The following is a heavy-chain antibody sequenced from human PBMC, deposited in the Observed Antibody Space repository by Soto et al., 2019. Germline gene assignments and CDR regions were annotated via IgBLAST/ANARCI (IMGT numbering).Heavy chain of an antibody. D-gene: IGHD6-19*01. CDR2: IYYSGST. CDR1: GGSISSSSYY. Sequence: SETLSLTCTVSGGSISSSSYYWGWIRQPPGKGLEWIGSIYYSGSTYYNPSLKSRVTISVDTSKNQFSLKLSSVTAADTAVYYCARPGMAVAGHYFDYWGQGTLVTVSS. V-gene: IGHV4-39*01. J-gene: IGHJ4*02. CDR3: ARPGMAVAGHYFDY.